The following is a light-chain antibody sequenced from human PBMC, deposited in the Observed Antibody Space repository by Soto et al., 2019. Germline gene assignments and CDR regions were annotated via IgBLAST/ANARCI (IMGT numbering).Light chain of an antibody. CDR2: DDS. CDR1: NIASKS. V-gene: IGLV3-21*02. Sequence: YELTQPPSVSVAPGQTARITCGGNNIASKSVHWYQQRPGQAPVLVLYDDSNRPSGIPERFSGSNSGSTATLTISSVEAGDGADYFCQVWDISSDQYLFGTGTKVTVL. CDR3: QVWDISSDQYL. J-gene: IGLJ1*01.